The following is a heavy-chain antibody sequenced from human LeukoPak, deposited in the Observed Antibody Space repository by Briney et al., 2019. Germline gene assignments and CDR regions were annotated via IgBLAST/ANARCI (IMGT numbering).Heavy chain of an antibody. CDR3: ATLYGTSPFSRTFDF. CDR2: IFHNGNT. Sequence: SETLSLTCTVSGGSISSYYWSWIRQPPGKGLEWIGHIFHNGNTNYNPSLKSRVTMSVDKSKNQFSLILTSMTAADTAIYYCATLYGTSPFSRTFDFWGQGTLVAVSS. J-gene: IGHJ4*02. D-gene: IGHD2-2*02. V-gene: IGHV4-59*12. CDR1: GGSISSYY.